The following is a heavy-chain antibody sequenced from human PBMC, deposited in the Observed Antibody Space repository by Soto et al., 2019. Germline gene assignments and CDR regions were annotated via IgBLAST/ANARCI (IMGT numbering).Heavy chain of an antibody. V-gene: IGHV1-46*01. Sequence: QVQLVQSGAEVKKPGASVKVSCKASGDTFTDYYIHWVRQAPGQGLEWMGTVNPSGGHTTYAQHFLGRMTMTRDPSTSTLYMELTSLTSGDTAVYYCASGGPVVVVTAALAYWGQGTLVTVSS. CDR3: ASGGPVVVVTAALAY. CDR2: VNPSGGHT. CDR1: GDTFTDYY. J-gene: IGHJ4*02. D-gene: IGHD2-21*02.